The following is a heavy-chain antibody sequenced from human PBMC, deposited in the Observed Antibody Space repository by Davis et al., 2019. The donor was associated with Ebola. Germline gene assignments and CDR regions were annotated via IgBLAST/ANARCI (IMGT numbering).Heavy chain of an antibody. CDR2: VYYTGAT. Sequence: SETLSLTCTVSGGSISSTNYYWGWTRQTPGKGLEWLGTVYYTGATQYNPSLNNRVTISVDTSKNQFSLKLRSLTAADTAVYYCAIGPDVGEWELPFDYWGQGTLVTVSS. CDR3: AIGPDVGEWELPFDY. J-gene: IGHJ4*02. V-gene: IGHV4-39*07. D-gene: IGHD1-26*01. CDR1: GGSISSTNYY.